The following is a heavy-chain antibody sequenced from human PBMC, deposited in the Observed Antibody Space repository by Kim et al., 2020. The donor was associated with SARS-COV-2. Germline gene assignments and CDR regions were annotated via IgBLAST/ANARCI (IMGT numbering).Heavy chain of an antibody. D-gene: IGHD3-16*01. CDR3: ARDLGMGSYFDY. Sequence: YADSMEGRFTISRDHSRTTLYLQMNRLRVDDTAVYFCARDLGMGSYFDYWGQGSLVTVSS. V-gene: IGHV3-33*01. J-gene: IGHJ4*02.